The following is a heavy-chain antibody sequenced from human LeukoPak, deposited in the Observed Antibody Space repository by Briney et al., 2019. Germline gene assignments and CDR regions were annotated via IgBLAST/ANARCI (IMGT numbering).Heavy chain of an antibody. CDR1: GGSISSSSYY. CDR3: ARRPTPRYFDL. V-gene: IGHV4-39*01. D-gene: IGHD4-23*01. J-gene: IGHJ2*01. CDR2: IYYSGRT. Sequence: SETLSLTCTVSGGSISSSSYYWVWIRQPPGKGLEGIGSIYYSGRTYYNPSLKSRVTISVDTPKNQFSLKLSSVTAADTAVHYCARRPTPRYFDLWGRGTLVTVSS.